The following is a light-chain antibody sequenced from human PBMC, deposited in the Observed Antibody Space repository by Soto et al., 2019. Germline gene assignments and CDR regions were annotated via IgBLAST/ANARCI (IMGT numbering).Light chain of an antibody. J-gene: IGKJ1*01. CDR1: QSINVC. CDR3: QQYNVYWT. CDR2: KAS. V-gene: IGKV1-5*03. Sequence: DIVMAQSPSTLSASVGDRVTITCRASQSINVCLAWYQQKAGKAPKLLIYKASTIESGVPSRFSGSGSGTEFTLTISSLQADDFATYYCQQYNVYWTFGQGTKVEIK.